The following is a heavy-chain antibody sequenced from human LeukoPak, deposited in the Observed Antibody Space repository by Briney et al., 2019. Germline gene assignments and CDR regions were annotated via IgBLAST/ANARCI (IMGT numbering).Heavy chain of an antibody. D-gene: IGHD6-19*01. J-gene: IGHJ4*02. Sequence: PSETLSLTCTVSGGSISSYYWSWIRQPPGKTLEWIGYIYTSGSTNYNPSLKSRVTISVDTSKNQFSLKLSSVTAADTAVYYCASTGYSSGWGNSNWGQGTLVTVSS. CDR3: ASTGYSSGWGNSN. CDR1: GGSISSYY. CDR2: IYTSGST. V-gene: IGHV4-4*09.